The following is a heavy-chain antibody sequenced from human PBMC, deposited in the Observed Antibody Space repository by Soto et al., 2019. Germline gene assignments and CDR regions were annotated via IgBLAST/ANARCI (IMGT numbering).Heavy chain of an antibody. V-gene: IGHV3-21*01. CDR2: ISSSSSYI. CDR3: ASSSTSWYYFDY. D-gene: IGHD2-2*01. J-gene: IGHJ4*02. Sequence: PGGSLRLSCAASGFTFSSYSMNWVRQAPGKGLEWVSSISSSSSYIYYADSVKGRFTISRDNAKNSLYLQMNSPRAEDTAVYYCASSSTSWYYFDYWGQGTLVTAPQ. CDR1: GFTFSSYS.